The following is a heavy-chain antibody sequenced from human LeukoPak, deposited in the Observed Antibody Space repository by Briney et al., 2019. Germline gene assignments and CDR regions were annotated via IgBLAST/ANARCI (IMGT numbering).Heavy chain of an antibody. D-gene: IGHD6-13*01. CDR3: ARCVGQQLIQWFDP. CDR2: IYYSGST. Sequence: SETLSLTCTVSGGSISSGGYYWSWIRQHPGKGLEWIGYIYYSGSTYYNPSLKSRVTISVDTSKNQFSLKLSSVTAADTAVYYCARCVGQQLIQWFDPWGQGTLVTVSS. CDR1: GGSISSGGYY. J-gene: IGHJ5*02. V-gene: IGHV4-31*03.